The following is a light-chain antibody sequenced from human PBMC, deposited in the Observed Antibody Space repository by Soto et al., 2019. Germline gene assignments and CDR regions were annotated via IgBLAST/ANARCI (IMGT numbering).Light chain of an antibody. CDR2: DAS. CDR3: QQRSNWPPIT. Sequence: ETVLTQSPATLSLSPGERATLSCRASQSISSYLAWYQQKPGQAPRLLIYDASNRATGIPARFSGSGSGTDFTLTISSLEPEDLAVYYCQQRSNWPPITFGQGTRLEI. J-gene: IGKJ5*01. CDR1: QSISSY. V-gene: IGKV3-11*01.